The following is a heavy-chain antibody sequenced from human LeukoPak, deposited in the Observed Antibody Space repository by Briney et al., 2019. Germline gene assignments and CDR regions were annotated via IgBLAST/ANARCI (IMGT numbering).Heavy chain of an antibody. CDR3: ARDPIHRDDYNAD. V-gene: IGHV4-61*10. J-gene: IGHJ4*02. CDR1: GGSISSGSYY. Sequence: PSETLSLTCTVSGGSISSGSYYWSWIRQPAGKGLEWIGSINYSGSTNYNPSLKSRVTISMDTSKNRMSLNLISVTAADTAVYYCARDPIHRDDYNADWGQGALVSVSS. D-gene: IGHD5-24*01. CDR2: INYSGST.